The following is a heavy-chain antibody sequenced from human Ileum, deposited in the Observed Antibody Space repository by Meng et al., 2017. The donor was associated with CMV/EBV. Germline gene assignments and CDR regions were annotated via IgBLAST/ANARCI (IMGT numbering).Heavy chain of an antibody. Sequence: HLQIEESAPLIVTPSDTLSLTFTFSGVSISSITYCWGWIRQPPGKGLEWIVSIYYSGSTYYNPSLKSRVTISVDTSKNQFSLILTPVTAXDTAFXXCARVPLGPRRYFDLWGRGTLVTVSX. CDR3: ARVPLGPRRYFDL. V-gene: IGHV4-39*07. J-gene: IGHJ2*01. D-gene: IGHD6-6*01. CDR1: GVSISSITYC. CDR2: IYYSGST.